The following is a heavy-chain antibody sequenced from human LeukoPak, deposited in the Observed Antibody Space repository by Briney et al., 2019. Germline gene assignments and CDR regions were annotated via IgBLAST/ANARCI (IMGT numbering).Heavy chain of an antibody. CDR2: IYYSGST. Sequence: SETLSLTCTVSGGSISSGSYYWVWIRQPPGKGLEWIGSIYYSGSTYYNPSLKSRVTISVDTSKNQFSLKLSSVTAADTAVYYCARLRPHYSNYDLGYFDYWGQGTLVTVSP. CDR1: GGSISSGSYY. D-gene: IGHD4-11*01. V-gene: IGHV4-39*01. CDR3: ARLRPHYSNYDLGYFDY. J-gene: IGHJ4*02.